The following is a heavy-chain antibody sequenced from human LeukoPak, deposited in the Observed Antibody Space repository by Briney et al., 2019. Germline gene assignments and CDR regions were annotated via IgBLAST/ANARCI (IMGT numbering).Heavy chain of an antibody. CDR3: AKGHSSGWSHNFDY. V-gene: IGHV3-23*01. J-gene: IGHJ4*02. CDR1: GFTFSRYA. D-gene: IGHD6-19*01. Sequence: PGGSLRLSCAASGFTFSRYAMSWVRQAPGKGLEWVSGISGSGGSTYYVDSVKGRFTISRDNSKNTLYLQMNSQRAEDTAVYYCAKGHSSGWSHNFDYWGQGTLVTVSS. CDR2: ISGSGGST.